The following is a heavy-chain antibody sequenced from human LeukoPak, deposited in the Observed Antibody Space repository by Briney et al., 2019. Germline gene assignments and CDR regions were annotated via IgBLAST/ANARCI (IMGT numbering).Heavy chain of an antibody. D-gene: IGHD2-15*01. Sequence: GRSLRLSCAASGFTFSSYAMHWVRQAPGKGLEWVAVISYDGSNKYDADSVKGRFTISRDNSKNTLYLQMNSLRAEDTAVFYCAKDREDCSGGSCYFGPFDYWGQGALVTVSS. J-gene: IGHJ4*02. CDR1: GFTFSSYA. CDR3: AKDREDCSGGSCYFGPFDY. CDR2: ISYDGSNK. V-gene: IGHV3-30*18.